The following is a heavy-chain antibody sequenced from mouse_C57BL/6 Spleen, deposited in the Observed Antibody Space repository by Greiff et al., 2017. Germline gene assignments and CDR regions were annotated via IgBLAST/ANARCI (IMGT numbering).Heavy chain of an antibody. CDR1: GYSFTGYF. CDR2: INPYNGDT. D-gene: IGHD1-1*01. Sequence: EVQLQQSGPELVKPGDSVKISCKASGYSFTGYFMNWVMQSHGKSLEWIGRINPYNGDTFYNQKFKGKATLTVDKSSSTAHMELRSLTSEDSAVYYCAREDYYGSSYVGWYFDVWGTGTTVTVSS. J-gene: IGHJ1*03. V-gene: IGHV1-20*01. CDR3: AREDYYGSSYVGWYFDV.